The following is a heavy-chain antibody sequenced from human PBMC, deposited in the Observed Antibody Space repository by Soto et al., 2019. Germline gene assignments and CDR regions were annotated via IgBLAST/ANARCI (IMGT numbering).Heavy chain of an antibody. CDR2: INHSGST. J-gene: IGHJ4*02. D-gene: IGHD3-3*01. Sequence: SETLSLTCAVYGGSFSGYYWSWIRQPPGKGLEWIGEINHSGSTNYSPSLKSRVTISVDTSKNQFSLKLSSVTAADTAVYYCARGLAEWLLPGKEGNDYWGQGTLVTVSS. V-gene: IGHV4-34*01. CDR3: ARGLAEWLLPGKEGNDY. CDR1: GGSFSGYY.